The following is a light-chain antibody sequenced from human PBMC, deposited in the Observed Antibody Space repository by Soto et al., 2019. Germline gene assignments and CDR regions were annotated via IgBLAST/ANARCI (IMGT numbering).Light chain of an antibody. CDR1: CSNIGPNS. CDR2: DND. J-gene: IGLJ1*01. Sequence: QSVLTQPPSVSAAAGQKITISCSGGCSNIGPNSVSWYRQLPRTAPKLLIYDNDKRPSGIPDRFSGSKSGTSATLDITGLQAGDEADYYCGAWDRSLKTYFFGTATKVTVL. V-gene: IGLV1-51*01. CDR3: GAWDRSLKTYF.